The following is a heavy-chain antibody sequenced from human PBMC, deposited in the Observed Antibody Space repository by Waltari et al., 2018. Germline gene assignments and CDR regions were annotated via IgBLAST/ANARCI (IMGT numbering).Heavy chain of an antibody. J-gene: IGHJ4*02. CDR2: IIPILGIA. V-gene: IGHV1-69*02. Sequence: QVQLVQSGAEVKKPGSSVKVSCKASGGTFSSYTISWVRQAPGQGLEWRGRIIPILGIANYAQKFQGRVTITADKSTSTAYMELSSLRSEDTAVYYCARGQWLVRRYFDYWGQGTLVTVSS. CDR3: ARGQWLVRRYFDY. D-gene: IGHD6-19*01. CDR1: GGTFSSYT.